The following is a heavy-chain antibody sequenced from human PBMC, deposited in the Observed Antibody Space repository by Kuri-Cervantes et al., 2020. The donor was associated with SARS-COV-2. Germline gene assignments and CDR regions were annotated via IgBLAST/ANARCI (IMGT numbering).Heavy chain of an antibody. Sequence: GESLKISCAASGFTFSSYDMHWVRQATGKGLEWVSAIGTAGDTYYPGSVKGRFTISRENAKNSLYLQMNSLRAEDTAVYYCAREEGWFPRKGFDYWGQGTLVTVSS. CDR3: AREEGWFPRKGFDY. CDR1: GFTFSSYD. D-gene: IGHD6-19*01. J-gene: IGHJ4*02. CDR2: IGTAGDT. V-gene: IGHV3-13*01.